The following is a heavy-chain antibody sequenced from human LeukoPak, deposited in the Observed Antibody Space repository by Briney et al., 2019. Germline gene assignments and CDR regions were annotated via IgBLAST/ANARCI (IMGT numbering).Heavy chain of an antibody. J-gene: IGHJ4*02. Sequence: SETLSLTCAVYGGSFSDYYWSWIRQPPGKGLEWIGEINHSGSTNYNPSLKSRVTISIDTSKNQFSLRLISVTAADTAVYYCARYPLAFDFWGQGILVTVSS. CDR3: ARYPLAFDF. CDR1: GGSFSDYY. CDR2: INHSGST. D-gene: IGHD6-6*01. V-gene: IGHV4-34*01.